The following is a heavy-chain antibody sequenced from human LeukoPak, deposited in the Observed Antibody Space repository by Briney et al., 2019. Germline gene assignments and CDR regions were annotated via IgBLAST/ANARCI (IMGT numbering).Heavy chain of an antibody. CDR2: ISGSGGST. CDR3: AKVIRLGELLGAYYYYGMDV. D-gene: IGHD1-26*01. V-gene: IGHV3-23*01. CDR1: GFTFSSYA. J-gene: IGHJ6*02. Sequence: WGSLRLSCAASGFTFSSYAMSWVRQAPGKGLEWVSAISGSGGSTYYADSVKGRFTISRDNSKNTLYLQMNSLRAEDTAVYYCAKVIRLGELLGAYYYYGMDVWGQGTTVTVSS.